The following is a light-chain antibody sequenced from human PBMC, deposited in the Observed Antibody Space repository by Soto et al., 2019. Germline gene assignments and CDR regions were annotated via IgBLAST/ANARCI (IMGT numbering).Light chain of an antibody. CDR1: QSVSSY. Sequence: EIVLTQSPATLSLSPGERATLSCRASQSVSSYLAWYQQKPGQAPRLPIYDASNRATGIPARFSGSGSGTDLTLTISSLEPEDFAVYYCQQRSNWPPFTFGPGTKVDIK. CDR2: DAS. J-gene: IGKJ3*01. V-gene: IGKV3-11*01. CDR3: QQRSNWPPFT.